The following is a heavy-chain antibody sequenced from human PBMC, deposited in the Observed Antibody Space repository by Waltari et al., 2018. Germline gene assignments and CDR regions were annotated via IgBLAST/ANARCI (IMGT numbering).Heavy chain of an antibody. J-gene: IGHJ4*02. D-gene: IGHD6-19*01. CDR3: ARGAGYVDY. CDR2: IKQDGSEK. V-gene: IGHV3-7*01. Sequence: EVQLVESGGGLVQPGGSLRLSCAASGFPFSSYWMSWVRQAPGKGLEWVANIKQDGSEKYYVDSVKGRFTISRDNAKNSLYLQMNSLRAEDTAVYYCARGAGYVDYWGQGTLVTVSS. CDR1: GFPFSSYW.